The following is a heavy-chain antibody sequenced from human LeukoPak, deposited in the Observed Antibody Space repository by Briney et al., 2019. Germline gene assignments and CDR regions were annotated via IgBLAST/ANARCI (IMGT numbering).Heavy chain of an antibody. D-gene: IGHD3/OR15-3a*01. J-gene: IGHJ4*02. CDR3: ARVKGTERDY. V-gene: IGHV3-21*01. CDR1: GFTFSTYS. CDR2: ISGSSTYI. Sequence: PGGSLRLSCAASGFTFSTYSMNWGRQAPGKGLEWVSSISGSSTYIFYADSVKGRFTISRDNAKNSLYLQMNSLRVEDTAVYYCARVKGTERDYWGQGTLVTVSS.